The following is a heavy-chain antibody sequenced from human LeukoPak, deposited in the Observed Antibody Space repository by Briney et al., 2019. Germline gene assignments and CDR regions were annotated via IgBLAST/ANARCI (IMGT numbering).Heavy chain of an antibody. J-gene: IGHJ4*02. CDR1: GFTFSSYS. D-gene: IGHD6-19*01. Sequence: GGSLRLSCAASGFTFSSYSMNWVRQAPGKGLEWVSYISSSSSYTNYADSVKGRFTISRDNAKSSLYLQMNSLRAEDTAVYYCARGGAVAGTPTYFDYWGQGTLVTVSS. CDR3: ARGGAVAGTPTYFDY. V-gene: IGHV3-21*05. CDR2: ISSSSSYT.